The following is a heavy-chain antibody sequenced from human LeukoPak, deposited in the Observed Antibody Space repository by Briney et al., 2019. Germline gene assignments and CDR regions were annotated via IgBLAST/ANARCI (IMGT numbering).Heavy chain of an antibody. CDR3: AKDLTYTSQGGSDS. CDR1: GFTFSNYA. CDR2: ISGSALST. Sequence: QSGGSLRLSCAASGFTFSNYAMSWVRQAPGKGLEWVSAISGSALSTYYADSVKGRFIISRDNSKNTLYLQMNSLRAEDTALYFCAKDLTYTSQGGSDSWGQGTLVIVSS. J-gene: IGHJ4*02. V-gene: IGHV3-23*01. D-gene: IGHD3-16*01.